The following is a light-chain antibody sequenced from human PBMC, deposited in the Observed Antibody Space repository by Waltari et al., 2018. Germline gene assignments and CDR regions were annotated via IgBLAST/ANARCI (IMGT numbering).Light chain of an antibody. Sequence: EIVMTQSPATLPVSPGERDTLSCRASQSVDSQLAWYQLRRGQAPRLLIYGASTRATGVPAMFSGSGSGTEFTLTISSLHSEGLTVYYCQQYKDWPPFPFGGGTKVEIK. CDR2: GAS. V-gene: IGKV3-15*01. CDR3: QQYKDWPPFP. J-gene: IGKJ4*01. CDR1: QSVDSQ.